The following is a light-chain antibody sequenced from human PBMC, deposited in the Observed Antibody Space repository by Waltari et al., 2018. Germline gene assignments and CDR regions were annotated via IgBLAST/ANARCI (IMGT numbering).Light chain of an antibody. CDR1: QSVGRT. V-gene: IGKV3-20*01. CDR3: QHYVRLPAT. CDR2: GAS. Sequence: EIVLTQSPGTLSLSPGERATLSCRASQSVGRTLAWYQQKPGQAPRLLIYGASSRATDIPDRVSGSGSGTDFSLTINRLEPEDFAVYFCQHYVRLPATFGQGTKVEIK. J-gene: IGKJ1*01.